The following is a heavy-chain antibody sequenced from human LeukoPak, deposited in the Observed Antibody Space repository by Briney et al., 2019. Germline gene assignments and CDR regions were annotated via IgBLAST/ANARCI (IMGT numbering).Heavy chain of an antibody. Sequence: PGGSLRLSCAASGFTVSNNYMSWVRQAPGKGLEWVSVIYSAGSTYYADSVKGRFTISRDNSKNTLYLQMNSLRAEDTAVYYCAKGAFPYCSGGSCYSPFDYWGQGTLVTVSS. V-gene: IGHV3-53*01. D-gene: IGHD2-15*01. CDR2: IYSAGST. J-gene: IGHJ4*02. CDR1: GFTVSNNY. CDR3: AKGAFPYCSGGSCYSPFDY.